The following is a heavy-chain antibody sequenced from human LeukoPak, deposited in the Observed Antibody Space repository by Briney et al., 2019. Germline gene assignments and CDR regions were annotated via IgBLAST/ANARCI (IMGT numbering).Heavy chain of an antibody. Sequence: VGLVKDSCKACLYTLTVYYMHTVRQAPGQGLECMGCINPNSGGTNYAQKFQGRVTMTRDTSISMAYMELSRLRSDDTAVYYCASSTPEGGDYWGQGTLVTVSS. CDR3: ASSTPEGGDY. CDR1: LYTLTVYY. V-gene: IGHV1-2*02. CDR2: INPNSGGT. D-gene: IGHD3-16*01. J-gene: IGHJ4*02.